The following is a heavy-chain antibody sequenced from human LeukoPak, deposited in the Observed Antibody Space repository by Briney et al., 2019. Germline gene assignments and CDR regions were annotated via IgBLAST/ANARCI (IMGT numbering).Heavy chain of an antibody. V-gene: IGHV3-7*01. CDR1: GFTLGNSW. J-gene: IGHJ4*02. CDR3: ARAYY. CDR2: IKEDGSAT. Sequence: GGSLRLSCAASGFTLGNSWMSWVRQAPGKGLEWVASIKEDGSATYYVDSVRGRFTISRDSAKNSLYLQMNSLRAEDTAVYYCARAYYWGQGTLVTVSS.